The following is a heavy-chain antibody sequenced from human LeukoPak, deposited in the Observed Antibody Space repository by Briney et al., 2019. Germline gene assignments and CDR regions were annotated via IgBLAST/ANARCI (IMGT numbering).Heavy chain of an antibody. D-gene: IGHD6-13*01. CDR1: GYSISSGYY. Sequence: SETLSLTCTVSGYSISSGYYWGWIRQPPGKGLEWIGSIYYSGSTYYNPSLKSRVTISVDTSKNQFSLKLSSVTAADTAVYYCARPSWYDGSFDYWGQGTLVTVSS. V-gene: IGHV4-38-2*02. J-gene: IGHJ4*02. CDR3: ARPSWYDGSFDY. CDR2: IYYSGST.